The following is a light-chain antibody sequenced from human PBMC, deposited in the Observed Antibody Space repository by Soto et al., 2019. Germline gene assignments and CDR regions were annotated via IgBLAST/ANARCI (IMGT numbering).Light chain of an antibody. CDR1: SSDVGGYNY. V-gene: IGLV2-14*01. CDR2: EVS. Sequence: QSALTQPASVSGSPGQSITISCTGTSSDVGGYNYVSWYQQHPGKAPKLMIYEVSNRPSGVSNRFSGSKSGNTASLSISGLQAEDEADYYCSSYTSSSTSVVFGGGIKVTVL. CDR3: SSYTSSSTSVV. J-gene: IGLJ2*01.